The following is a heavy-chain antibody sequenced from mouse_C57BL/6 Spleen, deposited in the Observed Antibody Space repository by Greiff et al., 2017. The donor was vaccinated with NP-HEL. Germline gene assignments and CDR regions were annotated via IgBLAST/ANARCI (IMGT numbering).Heavy chain of an antibody. J-gene: IGHJ2*01. CDR2: IYPGSGST. CDR3: ARREIYYYGSSYGY. Sequence: QVQLKQSGAELVKPGASVKMSCKASGYTFTSYWITWVKQRPGQGLEWIGDIYPGSGSTNYNEKFKSKATLTVDTSSSTAYMQLSSLTSEDSAVYYCARREIYYYGSSYGYWGQGTTLTVSS. CDR1: GYTFTSYW. V-gene: IGHV1-55*01. D-gene: IGHD1-1*01.